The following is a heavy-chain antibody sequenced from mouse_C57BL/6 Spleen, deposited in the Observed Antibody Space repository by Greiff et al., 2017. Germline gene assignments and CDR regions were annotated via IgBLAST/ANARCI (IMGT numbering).Heavy chain of an antibody. CDR2: IRNKANGYTT. V-gene: IGHV7-3*01. Sequence: EVKLMESGGGLVQPGGSLSLSCAASGFTFTDYYMSWVRQPPGKALEWLGFIRNKANGYTTEYSASVKGRFTISRDNSQSILYLQMNALSAEDSATYYCASYSNYWYFDDWGTGTTVTVSA. CDR3: ASYSNYWYFDD. J-gene: IGHJ1*03. CDR1: GFTFTDYY.